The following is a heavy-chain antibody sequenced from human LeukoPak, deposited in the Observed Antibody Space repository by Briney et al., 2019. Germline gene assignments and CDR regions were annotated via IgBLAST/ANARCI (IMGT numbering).Heavy chain of an antibody. CDR1: GYTFTSYH. V-gene: IGHV1-46*01. J-gene: IGHJ3*02. D-gene: IGHD3-9*01. CDR3: AKDPRDISTGNYDEFDI. Sequence: GASVKVSCKASGYTFTSYHMHWVRQAPGQGLEWLGIINPSLQIPIYAQTFQGRVTMTTDMSTSTFYMELSNLVSEDTAVYYCAKDPRDISTGNYDEFDIWGQGTMVTVSS. CDR2: INPSLQIP.